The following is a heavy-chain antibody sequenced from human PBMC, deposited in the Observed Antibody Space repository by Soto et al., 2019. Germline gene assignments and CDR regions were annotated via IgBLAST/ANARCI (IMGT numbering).Heavy chain of an antibody. D-gene: IGHD6-6*01. CDR1: GGTFSSYT. Sequence: SVKVSCKASGGTFSSYTISWVRQAPGQGLEWMGRIIPILGIANYAQKFQGRVTITADKSTSTAYMELSSLRSEDTAVYYCARDRGAARPGYYYYYMDVWGKGTTVTVSS. V-gene: IGHV1-69*04. CDR2: IIPILGIA. CDR3: ARDRGAARPGYYYYYMDV. J-gene: IGHJ6*03.